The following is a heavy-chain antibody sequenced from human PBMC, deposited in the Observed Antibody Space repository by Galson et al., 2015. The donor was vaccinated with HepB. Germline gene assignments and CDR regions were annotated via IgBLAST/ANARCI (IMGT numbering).Heavy chain of an antibody. CDR3: ARRWEATYYDFWSGYAYDY. V-gene: IGHV3-30-3*01. D-gene: IGHD3-3*01. Sequence: SLRLSCAASGFTFSSYAMHWVRQAPGKGLEWVAVISYDGSNKYYADSVKGRFTISRDNSENTLYLQMNSLRAEDTAVYYCARRWEATYYDFWSGYAYDYWGQGTLVTVSS. CDR2: ISYDGSNK. CDR1: GFTFSSYA. J-gene: IGHJ4*02.